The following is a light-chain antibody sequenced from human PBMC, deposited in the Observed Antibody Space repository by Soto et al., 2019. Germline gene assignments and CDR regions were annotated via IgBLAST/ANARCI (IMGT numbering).Light chain of an antibody. V-gene: IGKV3-20*01. CDR2: GAS. CDR3: QQYDSSPVT. J-gene: IGKJ1*01. Sequence: EIVLTQSPGTLSLFPGERATLSCRASQSVSSSYLAWYQQKPGQAPRLLIYGASSGATGIPDRFSGSGSGTDFTLTISRLEPEDFAVYYCQQYDSSPVTFGQGTKVEIK. CDR1: QSVSSSY.